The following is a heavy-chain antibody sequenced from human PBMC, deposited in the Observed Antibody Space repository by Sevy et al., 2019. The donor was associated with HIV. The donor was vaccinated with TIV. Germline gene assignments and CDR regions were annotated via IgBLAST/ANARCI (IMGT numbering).Heavy chain of an antibody. CDR2: ISPYNGKT. Sequence: ASVKVSCKASGYTFTNYGISWVRQAPGQGLEWMAWISPYNGKTNFAQKFKDTFTITTDKSTGTAYMELRSLTSDDTAVYYCARDGQVYSSSSGGYYYNGMDVWGQGTTVTVSS. V-gene: IGHV1-18*04. J-gene: IGHJ6*02. D-gene: IGHD6-6*01. CDR1: GYTFTNYG. CDR3: ARDGQVYSSSSGGYYYNGMDV.